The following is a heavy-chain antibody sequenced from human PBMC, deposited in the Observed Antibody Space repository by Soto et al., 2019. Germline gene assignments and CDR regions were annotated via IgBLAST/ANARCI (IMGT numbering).Heavy chain of an antibody. D-gene: IGHD3-10*01. CDR2: ISYDGSNK. CDR1: GFTFSSYG. J-gene: IGHJ5*02. V-gene: IGHV3-30*18. Sequence: GGSLRLSCAASGFTFSSYGMHWVRQAPGKGLEWVAVISYDGSNKYYADSVKGRFTISRDNSKNTLYLQMNRLRAEDTAVYYCAKDNVLLWFGQLFHNWFDPWGQGTLVTVSS. CDR3: AKDNVLLWFGQLFHNWFDP.